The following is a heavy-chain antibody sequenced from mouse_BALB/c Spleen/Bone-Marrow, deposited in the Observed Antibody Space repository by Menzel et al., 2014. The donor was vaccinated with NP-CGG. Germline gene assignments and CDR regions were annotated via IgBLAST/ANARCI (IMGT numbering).Heavy chain of an antibody. Sequence: EVMLVEPGGGLVQPGGSMKLSCAASGFTFSDAWMDWVRQSPEKGLEWVAEIRSNSNNHATYYAESVKGRFTISRDDSKSTVYLQMNSLRPEDTGIYYCTDLLRLRRDYWGQGTSVTVSS. CDR2: IRSNSNNHAT. CDR3: TDLLRLRRDY. D-gene: IGHD1-2*01. J-gene: IGHJ4*01. CDR1: GFTFSDAW. V-gene: IGHV6-6*01.